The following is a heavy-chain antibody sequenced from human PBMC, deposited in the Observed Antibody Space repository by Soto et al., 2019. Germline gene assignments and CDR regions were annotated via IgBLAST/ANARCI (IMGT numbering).Heavy chain of an antibody. Sequence: ASVKVSCKASGYTFTGYYMHWVRQAPGQGLEWMGWINLNSGGTNYAQKFQGWVTMTRDTSISTAYMELSRLRSDDTAVYYCARGIYDYIWGSYRTPNFDYWGQGTLVTVSS. CDR2: INLNSGGT. D-gene: IGHD3-16*02. V-gene: IGHV1-2*04. J-gene: IGHJ4*02. CDR1: GYTFTGYY. CDR3: ARGIYDYIWGSYRTPNFDY.